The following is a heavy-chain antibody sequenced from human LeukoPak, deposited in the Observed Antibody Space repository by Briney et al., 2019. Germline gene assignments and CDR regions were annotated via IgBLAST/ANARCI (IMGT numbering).Heavy chain of an antibody. J-gene: IGHJ6*03. CDR1: GFTFSSYG. CDR3: AKDFGSYYYYYMDV. D-gene: IGHD3-10*01. V-gene: IGHV3-33*06. CDR2: VWYDGSNK. Sequence: GRSLRLSCAASGFTFSSYGMHWVRQAPGKGLEWVAVVWYDGSNKYYADSVKGRFTISRDNSKNTPYLQTNSLRAEDTAVYYCAKDFGSYYYYYMDVWGKGTTVTVSS.